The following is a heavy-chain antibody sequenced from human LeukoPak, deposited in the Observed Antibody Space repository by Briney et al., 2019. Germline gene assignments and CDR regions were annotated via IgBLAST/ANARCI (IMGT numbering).Heavy chain of an antibody. CDR1: GGSFSGYY. CDR3: ARGYSYGYVGYYYYVDV. CDR2: INHSGST. V-gene: IGHV4-34*01. Sequence: SETLSLTCAVYGGSFSGYYWSWIRQPPGKGLEWSGEINHSGSTHYNPSLKSRVTISVDTSKSQFSLKLSSVTAAYTAVYYCARGYSYGYVGYYYYVDVWGKGTTVTVSS. J-gene: IGHJ6*03. D-gene: IGHD5-18*01.